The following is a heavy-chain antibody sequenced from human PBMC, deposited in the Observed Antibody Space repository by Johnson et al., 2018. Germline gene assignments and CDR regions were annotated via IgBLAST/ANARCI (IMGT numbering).Heavy chain of an antibody. V-gene: IGHV3-30-3*02. CDR2: ISYDGSKK. D-gene: IGHD3/OR15-3a*01. CDR3: AKTGRGLDYYYYMDV. CDR1: GFTFSSYA. J-gene: IGHJ6*03. Sequence: QVQLVESGGGVVQPGRSXRLSCAASGFTFSSYAMHWVRQAPGKGLEWVAVISYDGSKKYYADSVKGRFTISRDNSKNTLYLQMNSLRAEDTALYYCAKTGRGLDYYYYMDVWGKGTTVTVSS.